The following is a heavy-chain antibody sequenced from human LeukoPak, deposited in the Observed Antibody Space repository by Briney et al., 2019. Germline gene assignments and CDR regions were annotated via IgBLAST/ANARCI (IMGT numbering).Heavy chain of an antibody. V-gene: IGHV3-21*01. CDR3: ARGGENSGYDY. CDR1: GFSFKDYN. CDR2: ISSRSTYI. J-gene: IGHJ4*02. Sequence: GGSLRLSCAASGFSFKDYNMHWVRQAPGKGLEWVSSISSRSTYIYYTDSVKGRFTISRDNAENSLSLQMNSLRAEDTAVYYCARGGENSGYDYWGQGTLVTVSS. D-gene: IGHD3-22*01.